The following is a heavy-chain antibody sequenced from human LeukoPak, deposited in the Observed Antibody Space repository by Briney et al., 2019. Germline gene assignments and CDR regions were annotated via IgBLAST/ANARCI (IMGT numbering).Heavy chain of an antibody. J-gene: IGHJ4*02. CDR3: ARAMGWLQLQGYFDY. CDR1: GFTFSSYG. V-gene: IGHV3-33*01. D-gene: IGHD5-24*01. Sequence: PGRSLRLSCAASGFTFSSYGMHWVRQAPGKGLEWVAVIWYDGSNKYYADSVKGRFTISRDNSKNTLYLQMNSLRAEDTAVYYCARAMGWLQLQGYFDYWGQGTLVTVSS. CDR2: IWYDGSNK.